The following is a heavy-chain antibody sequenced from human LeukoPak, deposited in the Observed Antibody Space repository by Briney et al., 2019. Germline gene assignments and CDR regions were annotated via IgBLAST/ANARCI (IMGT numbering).Heavy chain of an antibody. CDR2: ISSSGSTI. D-gene: IGHD3-3*01. J-gene: IGHJ6*02. CDR1: GFTFSDYY. CDR3: ASTILGYYYYGMDV. V-gene: IGHV3-11*01. Sequence: GGSLRLSCAASGFTFSDYYMSWFRQAPGKGLEWVSYISSSGSTIYYADSVKGRFTISRDNAKNSLYLQMNSLRAEDTAVYYCASTILGYYYYGMDVWDQGTTVTVSS.